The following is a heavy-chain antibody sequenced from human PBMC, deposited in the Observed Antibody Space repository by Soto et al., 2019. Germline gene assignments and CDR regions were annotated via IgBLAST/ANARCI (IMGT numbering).Heavy chain of an antibody. CDR2: ISSSGST. CDR3: ARSGVTGIVIPSHWFDP. D-gene: IGHD2-21*02. J-gene: IGHJ5*02. Sequence: SETLSLTCTVSGDSIGGVGYWSWIRQFPGRGLEWIGCISSSGSTYYNTALNNRSNLSLDTSQNQFSLKLLSVTAADTAIYYCARSGVTGIVIPSHWFDPWGQGTLVTVSS. V-gene: IGHV4-31*03. CDR1: GDSIGGVGY.